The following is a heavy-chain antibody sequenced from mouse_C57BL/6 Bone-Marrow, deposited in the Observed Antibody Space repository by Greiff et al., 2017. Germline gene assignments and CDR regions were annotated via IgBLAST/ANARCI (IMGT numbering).Heavy chain of an antibody. CDR3: SRFTYDYRWFAY. Sequence: QVQLQQPGAELVKPGASVKMSCKASGYTFTSYWITWVKQRPGQGLEWIGDIYPGSGSTNYNEKFKSKATLTVDTSSSTAYMQLSSLTSEDSAVYYCSRFTYDYRWFAYWGQGTLVTVSA. J-gene: IGHJ3*01. CDR1: GYTFTSYW. D-gene: IGHD2-4*01. V-gene: IGHV1-55*01. CDR2: IYPGSGST.